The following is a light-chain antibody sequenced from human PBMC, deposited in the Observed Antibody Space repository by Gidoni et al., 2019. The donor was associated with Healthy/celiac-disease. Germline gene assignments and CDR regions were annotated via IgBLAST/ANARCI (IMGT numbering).Light chain of an antibody. CDR3: LQDYNYPWT. CDR1: QGIRND. V-gene: IGKV1-6*01. Sequence: AIQMTPSPSSLSASVVDRVTLTCRASQGIRNDLGWYQQKPGKAPKPLIYAASSLQSGVPSRFSGSGSGTDFTRNISSLQPEDFATYCCLQDYNYPWTFGQGTKVEIK. J-gene: IGKJ1*01. CDR2: AAS.